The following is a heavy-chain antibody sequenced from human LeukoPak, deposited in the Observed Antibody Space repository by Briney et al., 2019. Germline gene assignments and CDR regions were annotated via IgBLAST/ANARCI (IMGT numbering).Heavy chain of an antibody. V-gene: IGHV4-34*01. CDR2: INHSGST. CDR3: ARGESFRGADFDY. Sequence: SETLSLTCAVYGGSFSGYYWSWIRQPPGKGLEWIGEINHSGSTNYNPSLKSRVTISVDTSKNQFSLKLSFVTAADTAVYYCARGESFRGADFDYWGQGTLVTVSS. J-gene: IGHJ4*02. D-gene: IGHD3-10*01. CDR1: GGSFSGYY.